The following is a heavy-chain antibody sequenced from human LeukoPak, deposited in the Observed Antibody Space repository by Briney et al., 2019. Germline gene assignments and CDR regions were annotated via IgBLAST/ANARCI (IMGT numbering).Heavy chain of an antibody. Sequence: ASVKVSCKASGYTLTTYGISWVRQAPGQGLEWMGWISAHNGNTNYAQEVQGRVTMTTDTSTSTAYMELRSLRSDDTAVYYCAREITYYDFWSGYYEGESYFDYWGQGTLVTVSS. CDR1: GYTLTTYG. J-gene: IGHJ4*02. CDR2: ISAHNGNT. CDR3: AREITYYDFWSGYYEGESYFDY. D-gene: IGHD3-3*01. V-gene: IGHV1-18*01.